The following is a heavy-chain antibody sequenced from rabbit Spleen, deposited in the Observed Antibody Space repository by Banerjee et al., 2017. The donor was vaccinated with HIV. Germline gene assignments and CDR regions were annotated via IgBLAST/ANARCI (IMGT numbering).Heavy chain of an antibody. CDR3: ARDTGSSFSSYGMDL. V-gene: IGHV1S40*01. J-gene: IGHJ6*01. Sequence: QSLEESGGDLVKPGASLTLTCIASGVSFGGNSYMCWVRQAPGKGLEWIVCIDTGSSGFTHFASWAKGRFTISKTSSTTVTLQMTSLTAADTATYFCARDTGSSFSSYGMDLWGPGTLVTVS. CDR2: IDTGSSGFT. CDR1: GVSFGGNSY. D-gene: IGHD8-1*01.